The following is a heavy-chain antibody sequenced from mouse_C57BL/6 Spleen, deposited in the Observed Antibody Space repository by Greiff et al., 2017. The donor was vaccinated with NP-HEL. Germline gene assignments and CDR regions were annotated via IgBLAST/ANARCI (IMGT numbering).Heavy chain of an antibody. CDR3: ARVSLTGPYAMDY. V-gene: IGHV5-16*01. J-gene: IGHJ4*01. Sequence: EVKLMESEGGLVQPGSSMKLSCTASGFTFSDYYMAWVRQVPEKGLEWVANINYDGSSTYYLDSLKSRFIISRDNAKNILYLQMSSLKSEDTATYYCARVSLTGPYAMDYWGQGTSVTVSS. CDR2: INYDGSST. CDR1: GFTFSDYY. D-gene: IGHD4-1*01.